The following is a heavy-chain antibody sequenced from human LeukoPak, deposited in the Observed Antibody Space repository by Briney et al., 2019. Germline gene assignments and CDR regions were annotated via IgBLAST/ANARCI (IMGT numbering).Heavy chain of an antibody. J-gene: IGHJ4*02. D-gene: IGHD3-10*01. Sequence: GGSHRLSHAHSRFSLSSSYISWVHPAPRKGLTRVSVIYNRGGTYYAESVTRRFTNPRHNSKKTLYLHVTSLRDQHTAGHFFTGATMGYCPLVFDYWGQGTLVTVSS. V-gene: IGHV3-53*01. CDR1: RFSLSSSY. CDR3: TGATMGYCPLVFDY. CDR2: IYNRGGT.